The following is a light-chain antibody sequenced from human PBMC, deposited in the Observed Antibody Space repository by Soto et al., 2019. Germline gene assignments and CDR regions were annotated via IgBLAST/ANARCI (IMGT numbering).Light chain of an antibody. CDR1: SSDIGTYNY. V-gene: IGLV2-14*01. CDR3: SSYTTSSTQV. CDR2: EVS. Sequence: QSALTQPASVSGSPGQSITISCTGTSSDIGTYNYVSWYQQHPGKVPKLMIYEVSNRPSGVSNRFSGSKSGNTASLAISGLQAADEADYYCSSYTTSSTQVFGGGTQLTVL. J-gene: IGLJ3*02.